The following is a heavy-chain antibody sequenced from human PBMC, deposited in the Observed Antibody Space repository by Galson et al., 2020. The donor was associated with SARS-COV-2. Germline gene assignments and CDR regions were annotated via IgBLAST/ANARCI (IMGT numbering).Heavy chain of an antibody. J-gene: IGHJ6*02. CDR2: IYTSGST. CDR3: ARDGGQQVLFDYFYYGMDV. Sequence: SETLSLTCTVSGGSINDYYWSWIRRPAGKGLEWIGRIYTSGSTHYNPSLKSRVTMSVDTSKKQFSLRLTSVTAADTAVYYCARDGGQQVLFDYFYYGMDVWGQGTTVTVSS. CDR1: GGSINDYY. V-gene: IGHV4-4*07. D-gene: IGHD2-2*01.